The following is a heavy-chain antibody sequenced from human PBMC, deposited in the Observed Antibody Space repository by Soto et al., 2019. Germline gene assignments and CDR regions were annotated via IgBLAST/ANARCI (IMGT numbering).Heavy chain of an antibody. Sequence: PGGSLRLSCATSGFTFSSYSMGWVRHAPGKGLEWVSGISGSGDSTYYADSVKGRFTISRDNSKNTLYLQMNSLRAEDTAVYYCAKGAPGIAVAGTAYFQHWGQGTLVTVSS. CDR2: ISGSGDST. CDR1: GFTFSSYS. D-gene: IGHD6-19*01. V-gene: IGHV3-23*01. J-gene: IGHJ1*01. CDR3: AKGAPGIAVAGTAYFQH.